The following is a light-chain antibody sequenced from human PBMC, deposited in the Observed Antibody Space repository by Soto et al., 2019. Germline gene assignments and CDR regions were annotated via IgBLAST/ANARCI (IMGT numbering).Light chain of an antibody. CDR3: HQYNNWPPYT. J-gene: IGKJ2*01. Sequence: EIVMTQSPATLSVSPGERVTLSCRASQSVSSDLAWYQQKPGQAPRLLIYGASTRATGIPARFSGSGSGKDFTLAISSLQSEDFAIYYCHQYNNWPPYTFGQGTKVDIK. V-gene: IGKV3-15*01. CDR2: GAS. CDR1: QSVSSD.